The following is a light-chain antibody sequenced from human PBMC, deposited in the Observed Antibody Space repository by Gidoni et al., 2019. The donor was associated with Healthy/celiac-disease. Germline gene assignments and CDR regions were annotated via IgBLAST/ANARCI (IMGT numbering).Light chain of an antibody. CDR2: AAS. CDR3: QQYYSYPLT. J-gene: IGKJ4*01. CDR1: QGISSY. V-gene: IGKV1-8*01. Sequence: AIRMTQSPSSFSASTGDRVTITCRASQGISSYLAWYQQKQGNAPKLLIYAASTLQSGVPSRFSGSGSGTDFTLTISCLQSEDFATYYCQQYYSYPLTFGGGTKVEIK.